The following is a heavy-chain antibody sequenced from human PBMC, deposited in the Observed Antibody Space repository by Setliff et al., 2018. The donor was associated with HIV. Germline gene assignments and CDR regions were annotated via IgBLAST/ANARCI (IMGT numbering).Heavy chain of an antibody. J-gene: IGHJ3*01. CDR3: ARQGAGYYYDCSEYYTGNGFDF. CDR2: VHHSGST. Sequence: SETLSLTCAVSGYSISTAYYWAWIRQPPGKGLEWIGGVHHSGSTHYNPSLRSRVTISPQTSKNQFSLELTSVTAADTAVYYCARQGAGYYYDCSEYYTGNGFDFWGQGTLVTVSS. V-gene: IGHV4-38-2*01. CDR1: GYSISTAYY. D-gene: IGHD3-22*01.